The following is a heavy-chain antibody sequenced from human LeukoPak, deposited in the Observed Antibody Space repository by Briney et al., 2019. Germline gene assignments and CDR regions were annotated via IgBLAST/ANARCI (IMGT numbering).Heavy chain of an antibody. CDR1: GYSFTSYW. CDR3: ARALHYYDSSGYLYYFDY. V-gene: IGHV5-51*01. Sequence: GESLKISCKGSGYSFTSYWIGWVRQMPGKGLEWMGIIYPGDSDTRYSPSFQGQVTISADKSISTAYLQWSSLKASDTAMYYCARALHYYDSSGYLYYFDYWGQGTLVTVSS. J-gene: IGHJ4*02. D-gene: IGHD3-22*01. CDR2: IYPGDSDT.